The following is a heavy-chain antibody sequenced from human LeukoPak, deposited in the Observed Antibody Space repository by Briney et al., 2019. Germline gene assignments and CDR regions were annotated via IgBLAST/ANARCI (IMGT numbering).Heavy chain of an antibody. CDR2: VYYNAGT. V-gene: IGHV4-59*01. CDR3: ARFYYDDTGVSYFFDS. CDR1: GAFFSRYY. D-gene: IGHD3-16*01. Sequence: PSETLSLTCTASGAFFSRYYWSWIRQSPGKGLEWIGYVYYNAGTKYNPSLGSRITISIDASKNQFSLRLNSVTAADTAIYYCARFYYDDTGVSYFFDSWGQGTLVTVSS. J-gene: IGHJ4*02.